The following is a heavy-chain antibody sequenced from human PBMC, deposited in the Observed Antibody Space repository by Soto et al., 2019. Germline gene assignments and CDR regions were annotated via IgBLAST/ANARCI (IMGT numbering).Heavy chain of an antibody. CDR1: GFTFSSYG. J-gene: IGHJ4*02. V-gene: IGHV3-30*18. CDR2: ISYDGSNK. CDR3: AKVIQRGRGVIRGDYYFDY. Sequence: GGSLRLSCAASGFTFSSYGMHWVRQAPGKGLEWVAVISYDGSNKYYADSVKGRFTISRDNSKNTLYLQMNSLRAEDTAVYYCAKVIQRGRGVIRGDYYFDYWGQGTLVTVSS. D-gene: IGHD3-10*01.